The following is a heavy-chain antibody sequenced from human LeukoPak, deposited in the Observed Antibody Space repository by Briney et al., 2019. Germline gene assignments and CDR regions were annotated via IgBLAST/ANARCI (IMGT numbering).Heavy chain of an antibody. CDR3: ARGAVVAADYYYMDG. V-gene: IGHV1-69*05. CDR1: GGTFSSYA. Sequence: SVKVSCKASGGTFSSYAISWVRQAPGQGLEWMGGIIPIFGTANYAQKFQGRVTITTDESTSTAYMELSSLRSEDTAVYYCARGAVVAADYYYMDGWGKGATVTVSS. J-gene: IGHJ6*03. CDR2: IIPIFGTA. D-gene: IGHD2-15*01.